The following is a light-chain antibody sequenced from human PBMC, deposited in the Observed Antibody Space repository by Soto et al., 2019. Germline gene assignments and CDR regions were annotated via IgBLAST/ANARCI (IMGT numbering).Light chain of an antibody. CDR3: SSYTSTSTYV. V-gene: IGLV2-14*01. CDR1: SSDVGGYNY. CDR2: DVS. Sequence: QSVLTQPASVSGSPGQSITISCTGTSSDVGGYNYVSWYQQHPGKAPKLVIYDVSNRPSGVSNRFTGSKSGNTASLTISGIQAEDEADYYCSSYTSTSTYVFGTGTKVT. J-gene: IGLJ1*01.